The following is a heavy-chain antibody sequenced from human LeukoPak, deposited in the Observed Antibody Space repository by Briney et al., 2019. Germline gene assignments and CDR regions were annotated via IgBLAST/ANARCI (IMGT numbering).Heavy chain of an antibody. CDR2: IYYSGST. Sequence: SETLSLTCTVSGGSISNYYWSWIRQPPGKELEWIGYIYYSGSTNYNPSLKSRVTISVDTSKNRFSLKLSSVTAADTAVYYCARVTQYYDILTGHNWFDPWGQGTLVTVSS. CDR3: ARVTQYYDILTGHNWFDP. V-gene: IGHV4-59*01. CDR1: GGSISNYY. J-gene: IGHJ5*02. D-gene: IGHD3-9*01.